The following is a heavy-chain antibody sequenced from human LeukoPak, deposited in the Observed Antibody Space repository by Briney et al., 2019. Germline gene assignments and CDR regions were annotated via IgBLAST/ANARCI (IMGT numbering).Heavy chain of an antibody. CDR1: SGSISSYY. Sequence: SETLSLTCTVSSGSISSYYWSWIRQPPGKGLEWIGYIYYSGSTNYNPSLKSRVSISVDTSENQFSLKLSSVTAADTAVYYCARVVPAAISRAGFDYWGQGTLVTVSS. V-gene: IGHV4-59*08. CDR3: ARVVPAAISRAGFDY. J-gene: IGHJ4*02. CDR2: IYYSGST. D-gene: IGHD2-2*01.